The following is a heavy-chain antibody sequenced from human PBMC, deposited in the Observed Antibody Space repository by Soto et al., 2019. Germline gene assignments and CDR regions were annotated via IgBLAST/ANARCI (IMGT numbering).Heavy chain of an antibody. Sequence: GGSLRLSCAASGFTFSSYGMHWVRQAPGKGLEWVAVISYDGSNKYYADSVKGRFTISRDNSKNTLYLQMNSLRAEDTAVYYCAKDHMAEHETYCFDYWGQGTLVTVSS. V-gene: IGHV3-30*18. CDR3: AKDHMAEHETYCFDY. CDR2: ISYDGSNK. D-gene: IGHD6-19*01. CDR1: GFTFSSYG. J-gene: IGHJ4*02.